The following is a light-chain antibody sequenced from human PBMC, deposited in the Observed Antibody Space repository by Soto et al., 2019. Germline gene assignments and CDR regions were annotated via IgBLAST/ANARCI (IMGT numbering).Light chain of an antibody. CDR3: QQYASYCT. CDR2: DAS. CDR1: HRISSY. J-gene: IGKJ4*02. Sequence: DIRITQSPSTVSGSVGDGATLTCRASHRISSYLAWYQQRPGHAPELLIYDASTWAPGVPARFSASAFGTEFTLTISRLQHDYFATYYRQQYASYCTFGRGTKVDIK. V-gene: IGKV1-5*01.